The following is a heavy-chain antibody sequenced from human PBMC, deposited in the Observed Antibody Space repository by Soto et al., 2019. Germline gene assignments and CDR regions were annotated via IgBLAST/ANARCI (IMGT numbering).Heavy chain of an antibody. CDR2: MHRGGTT. J-gene: IGHJ4*02. CDR3: ARVNTTLADNFDC. Sequence: PGGSLRLSCVVSGFSVSATSIFWVRQATGKGLEWVSLMHRGGTTDNADSVKGRFTTSRDKSKNTLYLHMNGLRVEDTAVYYCARVNTTLADNFDCWGQGTLVTVSS. D-gene: IGHD1-1*01. CDR1: GFSVSATS. V-gene: IGHV3-53*01.